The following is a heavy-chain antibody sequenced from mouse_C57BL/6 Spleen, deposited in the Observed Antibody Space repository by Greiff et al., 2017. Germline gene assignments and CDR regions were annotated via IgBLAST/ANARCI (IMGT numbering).Heavy chain of an antibody. Sequence: QVQLQQPGAELVRPGSSVKLSCKASGYTFTSYWMHWVKQRPIQGLEWIGNIDPSDSETHYNQKFKDKATLTVDKSSSTAYMQLSSLTSEDSAVYYCARRSNYDYAMDYWGQGTSVTVSS. CDR3: ARRSNYDYAMDY. J-gene: IGHJ4*01. CDR2: IDPSDSET. CDR1: GYTFTSYW. D-gene: IGHD2-5*01. V-gene: IGHV1-52*01.